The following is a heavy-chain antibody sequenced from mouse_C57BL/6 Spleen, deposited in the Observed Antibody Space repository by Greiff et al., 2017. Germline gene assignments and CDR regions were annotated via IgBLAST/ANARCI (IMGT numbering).Heavy chain of an antibody. J-gene: IGHJ4*01. CDR1: GYTFTDYY. CDR3: ARSTYYREDYYAMDY. CDR2: IYPGSGNT. V-gene: IGHV1-76*01. Sequence: QVQLQQSGAELVRPGASVKLSCKASGYTFTDYYINWVKQRPGQGLEWIARIYPGSGNTYYNEKFKGKATLTAEKSSSTAYMQLSSLTSEDSAVYFCARSTYYREDYYAMDYWGQGTSVTDSS. D-gene: IGHD2-12*01.